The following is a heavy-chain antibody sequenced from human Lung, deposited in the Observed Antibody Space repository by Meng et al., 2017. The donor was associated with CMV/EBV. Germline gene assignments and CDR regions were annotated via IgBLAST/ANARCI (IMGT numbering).Heavy chain of an antibody. D-gene: IGHD2-2*01. CDR2: INHSGST. CDR3: ARRRIGYCSSTSCLNFDY. J-gene: IGHJ4*02. CDR1: GGSFSGYY. V-gene: IGHV4-34*01. Sequence: SCAVYGGSFSGYYWSWIRQPPGKGLEWIGEINHSGSTNYNPSLKSRVTISVDTSKNQFSLKLSSVTAADTAVYYCARRRIGYCSSTSCLNFDYWXQGTXVTVSS.